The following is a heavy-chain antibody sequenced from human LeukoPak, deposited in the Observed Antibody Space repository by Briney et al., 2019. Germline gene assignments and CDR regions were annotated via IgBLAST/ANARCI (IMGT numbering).Heavy chain of an antibody. V-gene: IGHV4-59*08. CDR2: IYYSGST. CDR3: ARHLAIFGVVILPCWFDP. Sequence: SETLSLTCTVSGGSISSYYWSWIRQPPGKGLEWIGYIYYSGSTNYNPSLKSRVTISVDTSKNQFSLKLSSVTAADTAVYYCARHLAIFGVVILPCWFDPWGQGTLVTVSS. CDR1: GGSISSYY. J-gene: IGHJ5*02. D-gene: IGHD3-3*01.